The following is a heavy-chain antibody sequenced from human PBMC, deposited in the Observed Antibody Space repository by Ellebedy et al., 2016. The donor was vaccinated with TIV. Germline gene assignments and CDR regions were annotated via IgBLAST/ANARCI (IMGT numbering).Heavy chain of an antibody. Sequence: GESLKISCAASGFTFSDYVMAWVRQAPGKGLEWVSAVSESDGRTFYADSVKGRFTISRDNSKNTLFLQMNSLTAGDTAVYYCTKRADNWGFFDYWGQGTLVTVSS. CDR1: GFTFSDYV. J-gene: IGHJ4*02. V-gene: IGHV3-23*01. CDR2: VSESDGRT. D-gene: IGHD1-1*01. CDR3: TKRADNWGFFDY.